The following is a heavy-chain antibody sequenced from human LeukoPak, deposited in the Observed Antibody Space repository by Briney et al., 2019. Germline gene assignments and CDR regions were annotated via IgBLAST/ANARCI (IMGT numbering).Heavy chain of an antibody. J-gene: IGHJ5*02. Sequence: QSGGSLRLSCATSGFAFSIYDMHWVRQPTGKGLEWVSAIGTTDNTSYIDSVKGRFTISRENAKNSLYLQMNSLRAEDTAIYYCARVPTNSWYNWFDPWGQGTLVTVSS. CDR1: GFAFSIYD. D-gene: IGHD2-8*01. CDR2: IGTTDNT. CDR3: ARVPTNSWYNWFDP. V-gene: IGHV3-13*01.